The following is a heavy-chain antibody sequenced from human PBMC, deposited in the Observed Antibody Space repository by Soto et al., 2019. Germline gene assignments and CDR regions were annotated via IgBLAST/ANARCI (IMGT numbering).Heavy chain of an antibody. CDR2: IIPIFGTA. CDR1: GGTFSSYA. Sequence: QVQLVQSGAEVKKPGSSVKVSCKASGGTFSSYAISWVRQAPGQGLEWMGGIIPIFGTANYAQKFQGRVTMTADESTSTAYMELGSLRSEDTAVYYCARELYYDSSGYYHWYFDLWGRGTLVTVSS. CDR3: ARELYYDSSGYYHWYFDL. J-gene: IGHJ2*01. V-gene: IGHV1-69*12. D-gene: IGHD3-22*01.